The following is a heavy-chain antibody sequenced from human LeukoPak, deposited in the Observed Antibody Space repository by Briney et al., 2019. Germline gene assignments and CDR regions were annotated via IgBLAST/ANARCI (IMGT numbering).Heavy chain of an antibody. J-gene: IGHJ5*02. CDR3: ARAQYSISARAWFDA. CDR1: GFTLSDYW. V-gene: IGHV3-7*01. CDR2: VKQDGGEK. D-gene: IGHD6-6*01. Sequence: PGGSLRLACAASGFTLSDYWMSWVRQAPGKGLEWVANVKQDGGEKHYIDSVKGRFTISRDNAENSLYLQMNSLRVEDTAVYYCARAQYSISARAWFDAWGQGTLVTVSS.